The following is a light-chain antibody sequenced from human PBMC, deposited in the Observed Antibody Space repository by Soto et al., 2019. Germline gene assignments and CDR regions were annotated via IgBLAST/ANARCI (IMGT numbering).Light chain of an antibody. Sequence: QSALTQPASVSGSPGQSITISCTGTSSDVGTYNYVSWYQQHPGKAPKLMFSEVSNRPSGVCNRFAGSKSGNTASLTISGLQAEDEADYYCSSYTTSSTPPVVFGGGTKVTVL. CDR3: SSYTTSSTPPVV. V-gene: IGLV2-14*01. CDR1: SSDVGTYNY. J-gene: IGLJ2*01. CDR2: EVS.